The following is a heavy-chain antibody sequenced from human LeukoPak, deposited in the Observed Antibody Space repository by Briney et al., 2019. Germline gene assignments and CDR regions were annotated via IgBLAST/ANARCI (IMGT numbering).Heavy chain of an antibody. CDR2: IWFDGSNK. D-gene: IGHD6-13*01. Sequence: GASLRLSCAASAFTFSGYGMHWVRQAPGKGLEWVAVIWFDGSNKYYADSVKGRFTISRDNSKNTLYLQMNSLRAEDTAVYYCARERSSWHTYGMDVWGQGTTVTVSS. J-gene: IGHJ6*02. CDR1: AFTFSGYG. V-gene: IGHV3-33*01. CDR3: ARERSSWHTYGMDV.